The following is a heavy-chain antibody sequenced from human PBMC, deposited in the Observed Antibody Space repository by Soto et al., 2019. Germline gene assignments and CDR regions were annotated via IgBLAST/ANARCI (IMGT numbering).Heavy chain of an antibody. V-gene: IGHV4-59*01. J-gene: IGHJ5*02. D-gene: IGHD2-15*01. CDR2: IYYSGST. Sequence: SETLSLTCTVSGGSTSTYYWSWIRQPPGKGLEWIGYIYYSGSTNYNPSLKSRVTISVDTSKKQFSLKLSSVTAADTAVYYCARGGGGGSWIANWFDPWGQGTLVTVSS. CDR3: ARGGGGGSWIANWFDP. CDR1: GGSTSTYY.